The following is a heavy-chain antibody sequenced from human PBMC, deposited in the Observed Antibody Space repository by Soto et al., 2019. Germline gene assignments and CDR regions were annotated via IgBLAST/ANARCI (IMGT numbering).Heavy chain of an antibody. Sequence: QVQLVQSGAEVKKPGASVKVSCKTSGYTFSSYGIVWVRQAPGQGLEWMGWISTYNADTKYADKFQGRLTMSSDTSTTTAFMELRRLRSDDTAVYYCVRGGFAYGYLDYWGQGTLVTVSS. V-gene: IGHV1-18*01. CDR3: VRGGFAYGYLDY. CDR2: ISTYNADT. D-gene: IGHD5-18*01. CDR1: GYTFSSYG. J-gene: IGHJ4*02.